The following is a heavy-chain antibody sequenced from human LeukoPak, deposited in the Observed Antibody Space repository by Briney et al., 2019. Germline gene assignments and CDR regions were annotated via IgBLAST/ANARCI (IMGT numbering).Heavy chain of an antibody. CDR2: ISYDGSNK. CDR1: GFTFSSYA. CDR3: ARSIGSGSYYNAPFGY. Sequence: GGSLRLSCAASGFTFSSYAMHWVRQAPGKGLEWVAVISYDGSNKYYADSVKGRFTISRDNSKNTLYLQMNSLRAEDTAVYYCARSIGSGSYYNAPFGYWGQGTLVTVSS. J-gene: IGHJ4*02. D-gene: IGHD3-10*01. V-gene: IGHV3-30-3*01.